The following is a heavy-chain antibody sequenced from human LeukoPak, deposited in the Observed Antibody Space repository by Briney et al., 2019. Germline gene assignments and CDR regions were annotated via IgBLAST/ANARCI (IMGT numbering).Heavy chain of an antibody. Sequence: PSQTLSLTCTVSGGSISSGGYYWSWIRQPPGKGLEWIGYIYDSVSTYYNPSLRSRVTISVDRPKNQFFSKLSSVTATDTAVYYCARRVHSSSWSSYFDYWGQETLVTVSS. CDR2: IYDSVST. D-gene: IGHD6-13*01. CDR1: GGSISSGGYY. V-gene: IGHV4-30-2*02. CDR3: ARRVHSSSWSSYFDY. J-gene: IGHJ4*02.